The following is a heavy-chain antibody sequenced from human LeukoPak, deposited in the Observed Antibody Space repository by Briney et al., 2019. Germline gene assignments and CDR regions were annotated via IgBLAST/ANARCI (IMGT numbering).Heavy chain of an antibody. V-gene: IGHV1-2*02. CDR1: GYTFTGYY. Sequence: GASVKVSCKASGYTFTGYYMHWVRQAPGQGLEWMGWINPNSGGTNYAQKFQGRVTMTRDTSISTAYMELSRLRSDDTAVYYCARFASSSSWSPLDYWGQGTLVTVSS. D-gene: IGHD6-13*01. J-gene: IGHJ4*02. CDR3: ARFASSSSWSPLDY. CDR2: INPNSGGT.